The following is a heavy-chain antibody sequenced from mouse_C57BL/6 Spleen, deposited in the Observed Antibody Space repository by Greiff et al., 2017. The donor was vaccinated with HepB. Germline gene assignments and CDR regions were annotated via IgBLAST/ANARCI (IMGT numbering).Heavy chain of an antibody. Sequence: VQLQQSGPELVKPGASVKISCKASGYAFSSSWMNWVKQRPGKGLEWIGRIYPGDGDTNYNGKFKGKATLTADKSSSTAYMQLSSLTSEASAVYFCARGIITTVGGFDYWGQGTTLTVSS. D-gene: IGHD1-1*01. CDR1: GYAFSSSW. V-gene: IGHV1-82*01. J-gene: IGHJ2*01. CDR2: IYPGDGDT. CDR3: ARGIITTVGGFDY.